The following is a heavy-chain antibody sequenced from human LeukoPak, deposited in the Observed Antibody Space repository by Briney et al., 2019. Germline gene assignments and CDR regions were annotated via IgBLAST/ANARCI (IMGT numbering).Heavy chain of an antibody. J-gene: IGHJ3*02. Sequence: TSETLSLTCTVSGGSISSYYWSWIRQPPGKGLEWIGYIYYSGSTNYNPSLKSRVTISVDTSKNQFSLKLSSVTAADTAVYYCARERDGYNNGDAFDIWGQGTMVTVSS. CDR3: ARERDGYNNGDAFDI. CDR1: GGSISSYY. D-gene: IGHD5-24*01. CDR2: IYYSGST. V-gene: IGHV4-59*01.